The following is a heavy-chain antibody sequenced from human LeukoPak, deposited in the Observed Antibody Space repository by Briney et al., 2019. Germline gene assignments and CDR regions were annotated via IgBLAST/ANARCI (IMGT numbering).Heavy chain of an antibody. CDR2: IVVGSGNT. D-gene: IGHD6-6*01. Sequence: GTSVKVSCKASGFTFTSSAVQWVRQARGQRLEWIGWIVVGSGNTNYAQKFQERVTITRDMSTSTAYMELSSLRSEDTAVYYCAADLVGDAFDIWGQGTMVTVSS. V-gene: IGHV1-58*01. CDR1: GFTFTSSA. J-gene: IGHJ3*02. CDR3: AADLVGDAFDI.